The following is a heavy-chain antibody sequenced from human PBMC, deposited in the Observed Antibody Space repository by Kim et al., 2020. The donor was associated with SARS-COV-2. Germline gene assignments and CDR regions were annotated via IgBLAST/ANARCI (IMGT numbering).Heavy chain of an antibody. CDR2: IIPIFGTA. D-gene: IGHD3-10*01. CDR1: GGTFSSYA. Sequence: SVKVSCKASGGTFSSYAISWVRQAPGQGLEWMGGIIPIFGTANYAQKFQGRVTITADESTSTAYMELSSLRSEDTAVYYCARVGAIEGSGSYYNSYYYYGMDVWGQGTTVTVSS. V-gene: IGHV1-69*13. CDR3: ARVGAIEGSGSYYNSYYYYGMDV. J-gene: IGHJ6*02.